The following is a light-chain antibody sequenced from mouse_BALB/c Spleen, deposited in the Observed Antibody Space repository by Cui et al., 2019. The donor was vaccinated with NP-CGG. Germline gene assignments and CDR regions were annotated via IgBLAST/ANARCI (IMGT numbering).Light chain of an antibody. J-gene: IGLJ1*01. V-gene: IGLV1*01. CDR1: TGAVTTNNY. CDR2: GTN. Sequence: QAVVTQESALTTSPGEKVTLTCRSSTGAVTTNNYANWVQEKPDHLFTGLIGGTNNRAPGVPARFSGSLIGDKAALTITGEQTEDEAIYFCALWYSNHWVFGGGTKLTVL. CDR3: ALWYSNHWV.